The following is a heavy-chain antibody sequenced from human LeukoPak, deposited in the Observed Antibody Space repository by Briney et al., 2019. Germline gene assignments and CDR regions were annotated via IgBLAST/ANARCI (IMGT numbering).Heavy chain of an antibody. Sequence: PGGSPRLSCAASGFTFSSYWMSWVRQAPGKGLEWVANIKQDGSEKYYVDSVKGRFTISRDNAKNSLYLQMNSLRAEDTAVYYCAREMKGYCSGGSCRLFQHWGQGTLATVSS. V-gene: IGHV3-7*01. CDR3: AREMKGYCSGGSCRLFQH. CDR2: IKQDGSEK. D-gene: IGHD2-15*01. CDR1: GFTFSSYW. J-gene: IGHJ1*01.